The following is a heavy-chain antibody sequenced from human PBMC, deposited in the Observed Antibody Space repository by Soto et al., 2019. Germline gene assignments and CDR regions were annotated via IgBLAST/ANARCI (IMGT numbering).Heavy chain of an antibody. V-gene: IGHV3-9*01. CDR3: AKDKFESGMDV. CDR2: ITWSSSAI. J-gene: IGHJ6*02. CDR1: GFTFDDYA. D-gene: IGHD3-9*01. Sequence: PGGSLRLSCAASGFTFDDYAMHWVRQVPGKGLEWVSGITWSSSAIGYADSVRGRFTISRDNAKNSLYLQMNSLRSEDTALYYCAKDKFESGMDVWGQGTTVTVSS.